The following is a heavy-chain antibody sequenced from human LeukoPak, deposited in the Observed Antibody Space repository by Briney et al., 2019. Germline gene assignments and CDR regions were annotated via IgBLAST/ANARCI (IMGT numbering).Heavy chain of an antibody. D-gene: IGHD3-10*01. V-gene: IGHV1-46*01. CDR3: ARASGGHCDY. J-gene: IGHJ4*02. CDR2: INPSDGDT. Sequence: ASVKVSCKASGYTFTSYYMHWVRRAPGQGLEWMGMINPSDGDTDHAQKFQGRVTMTRDTPTNTVYMELRSLTSDDTAVYYCARASGGHCDYWGQGTLVTVSS. CDR1: GYTFTSYY.